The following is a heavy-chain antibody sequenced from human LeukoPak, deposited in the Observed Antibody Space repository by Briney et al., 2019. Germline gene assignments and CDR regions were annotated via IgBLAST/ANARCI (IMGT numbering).Heavy chain of an antibody. Sequence: ASVKVSCKASGYTFSSYGISWVRQAPGQGLEWMGWISADNGNTNYVQKFQGRVTMTTDTSTSTAYMELRSLRSDDTAAYYCARALYHTFDYWGQGTLVTVSS. D-gene: IGHD2-2*01. CDR3: ARALYHTFDY. J-gene: IGHJ4*02. V-gene: IGHV1-18*01. CDR1: GYTFSSYG. CDR2: ISADNGNT.